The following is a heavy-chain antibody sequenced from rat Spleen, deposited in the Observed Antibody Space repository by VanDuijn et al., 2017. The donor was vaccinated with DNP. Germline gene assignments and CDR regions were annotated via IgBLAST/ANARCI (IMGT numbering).Heavy chain of an antibody. D-gene: IGHD1-1*01. J-gene: IGHJ3*01. CDR3: ARPMDYYSGGFAY. Sequence: EVQLVESGGGLVQPGRSLKISCAASGFTFSDYYMAWVRQAPTKGLELVAYITYDGRGPYYGVSGKGRFTISRDNAKSTLYLQMNSLRSEDMATYYCARPMDYYSGGFAYWGQGTLVTVSS. CDR1: GFTFSDYY. CDR2: ITYDGRGP. V-gene: IGHV5-22*01.